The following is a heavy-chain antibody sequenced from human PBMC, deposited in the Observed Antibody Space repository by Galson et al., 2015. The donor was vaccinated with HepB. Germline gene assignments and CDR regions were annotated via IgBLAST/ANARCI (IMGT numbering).Heavy chain of an antibody. CDR1: GFTFSSYS. J-gene: IGHJ4*02. CDR2: IGSSSITI. CDR3: ARDASHYDSSPSLDY. V-gene: IGHV3-48*04. D-gene: IGHD3-22*01. Sequence: LRLSCAASGFTFSSYSMNWVRQAPGKGLEWVSHIGSSSITIYYADSVKGRFTISRDNAKNSLYLQMNSLRAEDTAVYYCARDASHYDSSPSLDYWGQGTLVTVSS.